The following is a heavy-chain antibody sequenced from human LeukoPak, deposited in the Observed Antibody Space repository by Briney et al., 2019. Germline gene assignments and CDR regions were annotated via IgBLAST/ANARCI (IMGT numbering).Heavy chain of an antibody. J-gene: IGHJ4*02. CDR1: GGSISSSSYY. V-gene: IGHV4-39*01. D-gene: IGHD2-2*01. CDR2: FSYSGRT. Sequence: SETLSLTCTISGGSISSSSYYWDWIRQPPGKGLEWIGSFSYSGRTYYNPSLKSRVTISVDTSKNQVSLRLSSVTAADTAVYYWARRLGRYCSSTSCYSGYFDYWGQGALVTVSS. CDR3: ARRLGRYCSSTSCYSGYFDY.